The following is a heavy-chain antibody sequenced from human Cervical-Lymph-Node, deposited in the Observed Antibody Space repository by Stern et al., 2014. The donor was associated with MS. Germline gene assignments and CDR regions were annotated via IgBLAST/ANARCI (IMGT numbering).Heavy chain of an antibody. J-gene: IGHJ4*02. CDR1: GGSISSGGYY. CDR2: IYYSGST. Sequence: LQLQESGPGLVKPSQTLSLTCTVSGGSISSGGYYWSWIRQHPGKGLEWIGYIYYSGSTYYNPSLKSRVTISVDTSKNQFSLKLSSVTAADTAVYYCARTPYDFWSGYYLHDYWGQGTLVTVSS. CDR3: ARTPYDFWSGYYLHDY. V-gene: IGHV4-31*03. D-gene: IGHD3-3*01.